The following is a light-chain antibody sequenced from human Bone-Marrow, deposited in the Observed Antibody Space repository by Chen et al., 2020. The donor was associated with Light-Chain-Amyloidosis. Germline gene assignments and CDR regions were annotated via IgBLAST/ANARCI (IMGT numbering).Light chain of an antibody. J-gene: IGLJ3*02. CDR2: EDD. CDR1: SGSIATNY. CDR3: QSYQGSSQGV. Sequence: NFMLTQPHSVSESPGKTVILSCTRSSGSIATNYVQWYQQRPGSSPTTVIYEDDQRPSGVPDRFTGSIDRSSNSASLTVSGLKTEDEADYCCQSYQGSSQGVFGGGTKLTVL. V-gene: IGLV6-57*01.